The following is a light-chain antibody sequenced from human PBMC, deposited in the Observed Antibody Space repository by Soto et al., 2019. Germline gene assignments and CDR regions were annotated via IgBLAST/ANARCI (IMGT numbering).Light chain of an antibody. J-gene: IGLJ1*01. Sequence: QSALTQPASVSGSPGQSNTISCSGTNNDVGGYNLVSWYQQQPGKAPKLVIYEADKRPSGVSARFSGSRSGNMASLTISALQPEDEAEYSCCSFAGGATFVFGTGTKVTVL. V-gene: IGLV2-23*02. CDR2: EAD. CDR1: NNDVGGYNL. CDR3: CSFAGGATFV.